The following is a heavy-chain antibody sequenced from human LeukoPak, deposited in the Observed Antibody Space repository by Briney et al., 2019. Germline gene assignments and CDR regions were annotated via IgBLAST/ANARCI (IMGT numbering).Heavy chain of an antibody. V-gene: IGHV3-21*01. CDR2: ISSSSSYI. J-gene: IGHJ4*02. CDR3: ARDSPGIVGATNY. CDR1: GFTFSSYS. Sequence: GGSLRLPCAASGFTFSSYSMNWVRQAPGKGLEWVSSISSSSSYIYYADSVKGRFTISRDNAKNSLYLQMNGLRAEDTAVYYCARDSPGIVGATNYWGQGTLVTVSS. D-gene: IGHD1-26*01.